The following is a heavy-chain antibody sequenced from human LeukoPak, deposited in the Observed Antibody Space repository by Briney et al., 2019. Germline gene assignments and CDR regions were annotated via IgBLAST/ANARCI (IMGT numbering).Heavy chain of an antibody. CDR2: IYSGGST. D-gene: IGHD3-22*01. Sequence: PEGSLRLSCAASGFTVSSNYMSWVRQAPGKGLEWVSVIYSGGSTYYADSVKGRFTISRDNSKNTLYLQMNSLRAEDTAVYYCARGAYYDSTEGAFDIWGQGTMVTVSS. CDR3: ARGAYYDSTEGAFDI. V-gene: IGHV3-53*01. J-gene: IGHJ3*02. CDR1: GFTVSSNY.